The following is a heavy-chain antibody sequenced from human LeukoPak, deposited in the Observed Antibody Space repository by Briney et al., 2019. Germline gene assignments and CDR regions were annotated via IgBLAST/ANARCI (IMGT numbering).Heavy chain of an antibody. CDR1: GGSISSDY. V-gene: IGHV4-4*07. CDR2: INSRGST. J-gene: IGHJ6*03. Sequence: SETLSLTCTVSGGSISSDYWSWIRQPAGKGLDWIGRINSRGSTKYNPSLKSRVTMSVDTSKNQFSLSLTSVTAADTAVYYCARRITYMDVWGNGTTVTVSS. D-gene: IGHD3-10*01. CDR3: ARRITYMDV.